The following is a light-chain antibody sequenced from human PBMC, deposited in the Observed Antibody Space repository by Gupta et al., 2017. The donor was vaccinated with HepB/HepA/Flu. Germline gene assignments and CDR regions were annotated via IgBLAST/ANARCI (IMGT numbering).Light chain of an antibody. J-gene: IGLJ1*01. CDR2: NDN. Sequence: QPVLTQPPSASGTPGQRVTISCSGSSSNIGNDNAYWYQQLPGTAPKLLIYNDNTRPSGVPDRFSGSKSGTTASLAISGLRSEEEADYYCVGWDDSLSGYVFGAGTKVTVL. CDR3: VGWDDSLSGYV. CDR1: SSNIGNDN. V-gene: IGLV1-47*02.